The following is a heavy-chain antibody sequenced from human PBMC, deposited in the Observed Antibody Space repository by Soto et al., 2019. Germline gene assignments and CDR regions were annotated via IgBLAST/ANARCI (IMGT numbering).Heavy chain of an antibody. CDR2: IYFDGITT. CDR3: ARGGAMGVDY. Sequence: SMRLSCTPSRFTFNTHWMHWARQAPGKGLVWGSRIYFDGITTNYADSVKGRLTVSRDNAKNTVYVHVNTLRDEDTAVYYCARGGAMGVDYSGQGKLVTVSS. D-gene: IGHD1-26*01. J-gene: IGHJ4*02. V-gene: IGHV3-74*01. CDR1: RFTFNTHW.